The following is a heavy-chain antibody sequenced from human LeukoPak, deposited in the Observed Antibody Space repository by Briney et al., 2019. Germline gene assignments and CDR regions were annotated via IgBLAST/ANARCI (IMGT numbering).Heavy chain of an antibody. V-gene: IGHV3-64D*06. CDR2: ISSNGGST. Sequence: GGSLRLSCSASGFTFSRYATHWVRQAPGKGLEYVSAISSNGGSTYYADSVKGRFTISRDNSKNTLYLQMSSLRAEDTAVYYCVKDGSGSYYTYYFDYWGQGTLVTVSS. CDR1: GFTFSRYA. D-gene: IGHD3-10*01. J-gene: IGHJ4*02. CDR3: VKDGSGSYYTYYFDY.